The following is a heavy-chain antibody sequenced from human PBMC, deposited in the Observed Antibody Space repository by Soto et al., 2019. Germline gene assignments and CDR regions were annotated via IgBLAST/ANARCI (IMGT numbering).Heavy chain of an antibody. J-gene: IGHJ6*02. CDR2: IIPIYGTA. CDR1: GGTFSSFT. D-gene: IGHD1-26*01. Sequence: QVQLVQSGAEVKKPGSSVKVSCKASGGTFSSFTISWVRQAPGQGLEWMGGIIPIYGTANYAQKFQGRVTINADASTRTAYMERSSLRSEDTAVYYCAKDRRADWESYYYYAMDVWGQGTTVTVSS. V-gene: IGHV1-69*01. CDR3: AKDRRADWESYYYYAMDV.